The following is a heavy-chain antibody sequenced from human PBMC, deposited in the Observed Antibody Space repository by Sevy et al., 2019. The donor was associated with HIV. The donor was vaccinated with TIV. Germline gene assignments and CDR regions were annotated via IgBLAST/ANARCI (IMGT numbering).Heavy chain of an antibody. V-gene: IGHV1-2*02. J-gene: IGHJ4*02. Sequence: ASVKVSCKASGYTFTGQYIHWVRQAPGQGLEWMGWINPNSGDTKYAQEFKGRVTMTRDTSISTAYMELSGLKSDDTAVYYCSRDLRLRGYSYGCFDYWGQGTLATVSS. CDR3: SRDLRLRGYSYGCFDY. D-gene: IGHD5-18*01. CDR1: GYTFTGQY. CDR2: INPNSGDT.